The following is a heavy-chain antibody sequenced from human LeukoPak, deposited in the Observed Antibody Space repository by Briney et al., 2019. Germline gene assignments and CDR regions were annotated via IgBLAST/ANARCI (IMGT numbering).Heavy chain of an antibody. J-gene: IGHJ4*02. V-gene: IGHV3-23*01. CDR2: ISGSGGST. CDR3: AKDPHYYGSGSNTDY. Sequence: PGGSLRLSCAASVFTFSSYAMSWVRPAPGKGLEWVSAISGSGGSTYYADSVKGGFTISRDNSKNTLYLQMNSLRAEDTAVYYCAKDPHYYGSGSNTDYWGQGTLVTVSS. D-gene: IGHD3-10*01. CDR1: VFTFSSYA.